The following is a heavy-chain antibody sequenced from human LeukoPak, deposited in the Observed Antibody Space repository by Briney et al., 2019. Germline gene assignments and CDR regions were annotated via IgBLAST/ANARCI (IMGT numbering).Heavy chain of an antibody. CDR3: ARVAYYYGSGSYRGYYYYMDV. J-gene: IGHJ6*03. CDR1: GGSISSSNW. Sequence: SETLSLTCAVSGGSISSSNWWSWVRQPPGKGLEWIGEIYHSGSTNYNPSLKSRVTISVDTSKNQFSLKLSPVTAADTAVYYCARVAYYYGSGSYRGYYYYMDVWGKGTTVTVSS. CDR2: IYHSGST. V-gene: IGHV4-4*02. D-gene: IGHD3-10*01.